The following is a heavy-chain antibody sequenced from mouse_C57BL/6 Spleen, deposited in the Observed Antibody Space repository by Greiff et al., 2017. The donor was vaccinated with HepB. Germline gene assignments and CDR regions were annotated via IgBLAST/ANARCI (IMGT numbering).Heavy chain of an antibody. V-gene: IGHV14-2*01. J-gene: IGHJ4*01. CDR3: ARWGITKAMDY. Sequence: VHVKQSGAELVKPGASVKLSCTASGFNINDYYMHWVKQRTEQGLEWIGRIDPEDGETKYAPKFQGKATITADTSSNTAYLQLSSLTSEDTAVYYGARWGITKAMDYWGQGTSVTVSS. D-gene: IGHD2-4*01. CDR1: GFNINDYY. CDR2: IDPEDGET.